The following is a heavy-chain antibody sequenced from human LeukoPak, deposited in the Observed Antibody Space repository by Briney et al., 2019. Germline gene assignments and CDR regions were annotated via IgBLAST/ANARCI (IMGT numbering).Heavy chain of an antibody. J-gene: IGHJ4*02. CDR2: IYYSGST. CDR1: GGSISSSSYY. CDR3: ARDRELLWFGELPYVYFDY. D-gene: IGHD3-10*01. V-gene: IGHV4-39*07. Sequence: SETLSLTCTVSGGSISSSSYYWGWVRQPPGKGLEWIGSIYYSGSTYYNPSLKSRVTISVDTSKNQFSLKLSSVTAADTAVYYCARDRELLWFGELPYVYFDYWGQGTLVTVSS.